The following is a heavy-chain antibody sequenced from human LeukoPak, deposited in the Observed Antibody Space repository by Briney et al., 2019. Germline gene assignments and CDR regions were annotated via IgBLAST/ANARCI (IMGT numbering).Heavy chain of an antibody. D-gene: IGHD6-6*01. CDR3: AKMVPYSSSSVYFDY. CDR1: GFMFSSYG. J-gene: IGHJ4*02. CDR2: ISDSGRDT. Sequence: GGSLRLSCAASGFMFSSYGMSWVRQAPGKGLEWVSAISDSGRDTYFADSVKGRFTISRDNSKNALYLQMNSLRAEDTAIYYCAKMVPYSSSSVYFDYWGQGTLVTVSS. V-gene: IGHV3-23*01.